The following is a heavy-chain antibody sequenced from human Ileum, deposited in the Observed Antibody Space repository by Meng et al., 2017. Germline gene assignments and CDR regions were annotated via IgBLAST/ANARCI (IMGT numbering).Heavy chain of an antibody. Sequence: LEESGPGLVRPSETPSLTCTVSGGSVSSGSYDWNWIRQPPGKGPEWIAYIYYTGSTNYNPSLKSRVIISADTSKNQFSLKLSSVTAADTAVYYCARAETALDYWGQGTLVTVSS. V-gene: IGHV4-61*01. CDR1: GGSVSSGSYD. CDR3: ARAETALDY. J-gene: IGHJ4*02. CDR2: IYYTGST. D-gene: IGHD5-18*01.